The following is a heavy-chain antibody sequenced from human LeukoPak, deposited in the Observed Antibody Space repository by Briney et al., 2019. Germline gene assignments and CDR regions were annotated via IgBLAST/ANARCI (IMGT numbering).Heavy chain of an antibody. V-gene: IGHV4-59*01. CDR1: GGSITSSY. Sequence: PSETLSLTCSVSGGSITSSYGSWGRQSPGNGLEWIGYIYYTGDTTYNPSLKGRVTISVDTSKNQFSLKLISLTAADTAVYYCARTTVINKGSSFDIWGQGTLVTVSS. J-gene: IGHJ3*02. CDR3: ARTTVINKGSSFDI. D-gene: IGHD4-17*01. CDR2: IYYTGDT.